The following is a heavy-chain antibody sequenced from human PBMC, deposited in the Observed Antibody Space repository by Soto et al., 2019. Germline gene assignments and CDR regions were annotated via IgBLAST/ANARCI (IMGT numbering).Heavy chain of an antibody. V-gene: IGHV3-48*01. CDR1: GFTFSSYR. D-gene: IGHD3-22*01. Sequence: EVQLVESGGGLVQPGGSLRLSCVASGFTFSSYRMNWVRQAPGKGLEWVSYIISSGSSINYVDSVKGRFTISRDNAKNSLYLQMNSLRAEDTAVYYCARDSTDSSGYRDCWGQGTLVTVSS. J-gene: IGHJ4*02. CDR3: ARDSTDSSGYRDC. CDR2: IISSGSSI.